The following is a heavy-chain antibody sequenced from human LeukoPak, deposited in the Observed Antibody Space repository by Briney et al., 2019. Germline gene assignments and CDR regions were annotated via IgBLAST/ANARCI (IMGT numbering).Heavy chain of an antibody. CDR2: TWYDGSNK. J-gene: IGHJ4*02. V-gene: IGHV3-33*01. CDR1: GFTFSSYG. CDR3: ARDAGVVVAARYFDY. D-gene: IGHD2-15*01. Sequence: GRSLRLSCAASGFTFSSYGMHWVRQAPGKGLEWVAVTWYDGSNKYYADSVKGRFTIPRDNSKNTLYLQMNSLRAEDTAVYYCARDAGVVVAARYFDYWGQGTLVTVSS.